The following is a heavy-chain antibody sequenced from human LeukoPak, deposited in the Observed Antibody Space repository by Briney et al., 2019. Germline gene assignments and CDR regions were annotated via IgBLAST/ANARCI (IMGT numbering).Heavy chain of an antibody. CDR1: GFTFDNYA. CDR3: AKDSSPNYDILTGRQIDY. V-gene: IGHV3-9*01. CDR2: ISWNSGSI. Sequence: PGRSLRLSCAASGFTFDNYAMHWVRQAPGKCLEWVSGISWNSGSIGYADSVKGRFTISRDNAKNSLYLQMNSLRAEDTALYYCAKDSSPNYDILTGRQIDYWGQGTLVTVSS. J-gene: IGHJ4*02. D-gene: IGHD3-9*01.